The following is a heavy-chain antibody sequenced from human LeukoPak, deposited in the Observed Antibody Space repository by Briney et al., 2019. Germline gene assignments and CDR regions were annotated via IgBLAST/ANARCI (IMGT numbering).Heavy chain of an antibody. J-gene: IGHJ6*02. V-gene: IGHV3-7*01. CDR2: IKQDGSEK. CDR3: ARDHYLGITYYYYGMDV. CDR1: GFTFSSYW. D-gene: IGHD7-27*01. Sequence: GGSLRLSCAASGFTFSSYWMSWVRQAPGKGLEWVANIKQDGSEKYYVDSVKGRFTISRDNSKNTLYLQMNSLRAEDTAVYYCARDHYLGITYYYYGMDVWGQGTTVTVSS.